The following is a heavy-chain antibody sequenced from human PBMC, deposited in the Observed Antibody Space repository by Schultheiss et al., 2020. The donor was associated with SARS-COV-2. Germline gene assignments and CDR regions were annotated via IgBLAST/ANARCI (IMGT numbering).Heavy chain of an antibody. CDR1: GGSISSSSYY. J-gene: IGHJ5*02. CDR2: ISQSGRT. D-gene: IGHD6-6*01. CDR3: ARVRSIAARPQWFDP. V-gene: IGHV4-39*07. Sequence: SETLSLTCTVSGGSISSSSYYWGWIRQPPGKGLEWIGEISQSGRTNYNPSLKSRVTISVDTSKNQFSLKLSSVTAADTAVYYCARVRSIAARPQWFDPWGQGTLVTVSS.